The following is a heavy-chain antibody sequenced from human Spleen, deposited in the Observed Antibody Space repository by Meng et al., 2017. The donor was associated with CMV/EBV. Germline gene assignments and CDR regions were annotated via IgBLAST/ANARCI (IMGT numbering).Heavy chain of an antibody. CDR3: ARDPTRNDVDYWFDP. CDR2: INPRTGGT. D-gene: IGHD1-1*01. CDR1: GYTFIGYY. V-gene: IGHV1-2*02. J-gene: IGHJ5*02. Sequence: ASVKVSCKASGYTFIGYYMHWVRQAPGQGLEWMGWINPRTGGTEYAHRFQGRVTMTRDTSITTAYMELSGLKFDDTAVYYCARDPTRNDVDYWFDPWGQGTLVTVSS.